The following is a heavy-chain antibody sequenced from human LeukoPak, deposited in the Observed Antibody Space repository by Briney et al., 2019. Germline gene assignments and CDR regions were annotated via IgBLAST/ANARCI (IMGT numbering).Heavy chain of an antibody. CDR2: IRYDGSHK. J-gene: IGHJ4*02. D-gene: IGHD2-21*02. Sequence: GGSLRLSCAASGFTFSIYGMHWVRRAPGKGLEWVTFIRYDGSHKYYADSVKGRFTVSRDNSKNTLYLQLNSLRVEDTAVYYCAKDRGVVTPPDYWGQGTLVTVSS. CDR1: GFTFSIYG. CDR3: AKDRGVVTPPDY. V-gene: IGHV3-30*02.